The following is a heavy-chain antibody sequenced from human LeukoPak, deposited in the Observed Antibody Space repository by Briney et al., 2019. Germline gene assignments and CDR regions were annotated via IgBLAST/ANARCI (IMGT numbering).Heavy chain of an antibody. V-gene: IGHV3-30*03. CDR1: GFTFSSYG. CDR3: ARSGELLWFGELLSEHLDY. D-gene: IGHD3-10*01. CDR2: ISYDGSNK. J-gene: IGHJ4*02. Sequence: GGSLRLSFAASGFTFSSYGMHWVRQAPGKGLEWVAVISYDGSNKYYVDSVKGRFTISRDNAKNSLYLQMNSLRAEDTAVYYCARSGELLWFGELLSEHLDYWGQGTLVTVSS.